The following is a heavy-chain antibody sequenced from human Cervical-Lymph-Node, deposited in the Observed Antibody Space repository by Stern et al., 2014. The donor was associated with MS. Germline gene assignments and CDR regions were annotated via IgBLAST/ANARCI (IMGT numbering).Heavy chain of an antibody. Sequence: QVQLVQSGAEVKKPGASVQVSCKASGYDFKTYGITWVRQAPGLGLEWMGWISAYNGLTNYAQRLQGRVTMTTDTSTTTAYMDLTGLRSDDTAVYYCTRTGPYYYYPMDVWGQGTTVTVSS. CDR2: ISAYNGLT. CDR1: GYDFKTYG. CDR3: TRTGPYYYYPMDV. J-gene: IGHJ6*02. D-gene: IGHD1-1*01. V-gene: IGHV1-18*01.